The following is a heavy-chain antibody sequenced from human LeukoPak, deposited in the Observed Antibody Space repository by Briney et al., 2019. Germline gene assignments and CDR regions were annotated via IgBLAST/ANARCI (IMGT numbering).Heavy chain of an antibody. J-gene: IGHJ5*01. D-gene: IGHD4-17*01. V-gene: IGHV4-31*03. CDR1: GGSFTSGGYY. Sequence: PSETLSLTCTVSGGSFTSGGYYWGWIRQPPGKGLEWMGYIYYTGSTHYNPSLKSRISMSVDTSKRQFSLNLMSVTGADTAIYYCARDKVTVTGNWFDSWGQGTWSPSPQ. CDR3: ARDKVTVTGNWFDS. CDR2: IYYTGST.